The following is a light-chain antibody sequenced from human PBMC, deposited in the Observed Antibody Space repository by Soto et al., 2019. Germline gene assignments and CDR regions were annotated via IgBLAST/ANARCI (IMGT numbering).Light chain of an antibody. CDR2: KPS. V-gene: IGKV1-5*03. CDR3: QQYNSYSA. J-gene: IGKJ1*01. Sequence: DIQMTQSPSTLSASVGDRVTISCRASQSISSWLAWYQQKPGKAPKLLIYKPSSLESGVPSRFSGSGSGKDFTIIISSLQPDDFATYYSQQYNSYSAFGQGTKVEIK. CDR1: QSISSW.